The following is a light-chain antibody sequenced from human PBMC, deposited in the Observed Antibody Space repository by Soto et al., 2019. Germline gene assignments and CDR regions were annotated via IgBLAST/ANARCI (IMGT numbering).Light chain of an antibody. V-gene: IGKV1-5*03. Sequence: DIQMTQSPSTLSASVGDRVTITCRASQSISNWLAWYQQKPGKAPNLLIYKASSLERGVPSRFSGSGSGTEFTLTISSLQPDDFAVYYCQQYGSLPSGFAFGPGTTLDTK. CDR3: QQYGSLPSGFA. CDR1: QSISNW. CDR2: KAS. J-gene: IGKJ3*01.